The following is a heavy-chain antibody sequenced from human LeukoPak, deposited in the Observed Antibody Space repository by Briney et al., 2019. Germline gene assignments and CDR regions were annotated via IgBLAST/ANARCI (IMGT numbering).Heavy chain of an antibody. V-gene: IGHV4-34*01. CDR2: INHSGST. D-gene: IGHD2-2*02. J-gene: IGHJ5*02. Sequence: PSETLSLTCTVSGDSIRNYYWSWIRQPPGKGLEWIGEINHSGSTNYNPSLKSRVTISVGTSKNQFSLKLSSVTAADTAVYYCARERGIRYCSSTSCYKGFNWFDPWGQGTLVTVSS. CDR1: GDSIRNYY. CDR3: ARERGIRYCSSTSCYKGFNWFDP.